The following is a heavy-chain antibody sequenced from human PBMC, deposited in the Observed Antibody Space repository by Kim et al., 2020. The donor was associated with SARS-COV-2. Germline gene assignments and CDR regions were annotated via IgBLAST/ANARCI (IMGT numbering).Heavy chain of an antibody. Sequence: GGSLRLSCAASGFTVSSNYMNWVRQAPGKGLDWVSVIYSSGRTYYRDSVKGRFTISRDNSKNTVYLQMNSLRDEDTAVYYCARESYSIGHYGMGVWGQGTTVTVSS. J-gene: IGHJ6*02. D-gene: IGHD3-3*02. CDR1: GFTVSSNY. CDR3: ARESYSIGHYGMGV. CDR2: IYSSGRT. V-gene: IGHV3-53*01.